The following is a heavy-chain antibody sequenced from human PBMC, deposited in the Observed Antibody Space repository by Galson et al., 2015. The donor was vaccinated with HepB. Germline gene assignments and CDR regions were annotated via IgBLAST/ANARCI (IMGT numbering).Heavy chain of an antibody. V-gene: IGHV3-74*01. CDR3: AGGARDY. CDR2: INIDGSAR. Sequence: SLRLSCAASGFTFSSHWMHWVRQAPGKGLVWVSGINIDGSARGYAESVRGRFTISRDNAKNTLYLQMNSLTVEDTAVYYCAGGARDYWGQGTLVTVSS. CDR1: GFTFSSHW. J-gene: IGHJ4*02.